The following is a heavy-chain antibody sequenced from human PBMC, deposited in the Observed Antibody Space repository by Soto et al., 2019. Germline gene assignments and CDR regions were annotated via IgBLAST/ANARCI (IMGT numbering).Heavy chain of an antibody. Sequence: GESLRLSCAASGFTFSSYWMSWVRQAPGKGLEWVANIKQDGSEKYYVDSVKGRFTISRDNAKNSLYLQMNSLRAEDTAVYYCARGVIKWELLRYYYYGMDVWGQGTTVTVSS. D-gene: IGHD1-26*01. V-gene: IGHV3-7*01. CDR1: GFTFSSYW. J-gene: IGHJ6*02. CDR2: IKQDGSEK. CDR3: ARGVIKWELLRYYYYGMDV.